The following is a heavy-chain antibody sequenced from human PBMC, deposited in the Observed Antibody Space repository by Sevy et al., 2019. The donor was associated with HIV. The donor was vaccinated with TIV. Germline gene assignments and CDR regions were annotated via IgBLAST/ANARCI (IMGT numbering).Heavy chain of an antibody. CDR2: IIPVYGTI. CDR3: AREVTGTTYGFDP. D-gene: IGHD1-7*01. J-gene: IGHJ5*02. V-gene: IGHV1-69*13. CDR1: GGTFSSHA. Sequence: ASVKVSCQASGGTFSSHAISWVRQAPGQGLEWMGGIIPVYGTINYAQMLQGRVTITANEYTRPVYMVLSRLGPDDAAVYYCAREVTGTTYGFDPWGQGTLVTVSS.